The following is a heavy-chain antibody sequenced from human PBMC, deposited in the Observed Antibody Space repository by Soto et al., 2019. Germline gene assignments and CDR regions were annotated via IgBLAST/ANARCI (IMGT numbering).Heavy chain of an antibody. CDR2: IIPIFGTA. CDR3: ARARDPFLEWLPFDY. V-gene: IGHV1-69*12. CDR1: GGTFSSYA. J-gene: IGHJ4*02. Sequence: QVQLVQSGAEVKKPGSSVKVSCKASGGTFSSYAISWVRQAPGQGLEWMGGIIPIFGTANYGQKFQGRVTVTADESTSTAYMELSSQRSEDTAVYYCARARDPFLEWLPFDYWGQGTLVTVSS. D-gene: IGHD3-3*02.